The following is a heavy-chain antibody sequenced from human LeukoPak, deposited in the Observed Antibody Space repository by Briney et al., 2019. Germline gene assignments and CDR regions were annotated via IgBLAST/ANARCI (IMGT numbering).Heavy chain of an antibody. V-gene: IGHV3-15*01. CDR2: IKSKTDGGTT. CDR1: GFTFSNAW. Sequence: PGGSLRLSCAASGFTFSNAWMSWVRQAPGKGLEWVGRIKSKTDGGTTDYAAPVKGRFTISRDDSKNTLYLQMNSLKTEDTAVYYCTTDDYSSGWHWCYYYYMDVWGKGTTVTVSS. CDR3: TTDDYSSGWHWCYYYYMDV. D-gene: IGHD6-19*01. J-gene: IGHJ6*03.